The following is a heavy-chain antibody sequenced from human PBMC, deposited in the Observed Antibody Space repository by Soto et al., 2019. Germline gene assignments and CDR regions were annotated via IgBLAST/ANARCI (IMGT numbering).Heavy chain of an antibody. Sequence: PSETLSLTCAVYSASFSGYSWSWIRQPPGKGLEWIVEINHSGSTNYNPSLKSRVTISVDTSKNQFSLKLSSVTAADTAVYYCASSIVVVPAAAHYFDYWGQGTLVTVS. CDR1: SASFSGYS. J-gene: IGHJ4*02. V-gene: IGHV4-34*01. D-gene: IGHD2-2*01. CDR3: ASSIVVVPAAAHYFDY. CDR2: INHSGST.